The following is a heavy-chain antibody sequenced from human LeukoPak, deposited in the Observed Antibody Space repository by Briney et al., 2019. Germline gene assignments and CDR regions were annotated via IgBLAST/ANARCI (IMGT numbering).Heavy chain of an antibody. Sequence: ASVKVSCKASGGTFSSYAISWVRQAPGQGLEWMGRIIPIFGTANYAQKFQGRVTITTDESTSTAYMELSRLRSEDTAVYYCAPAPITMVRGVITSDAFDIWGQGTMVTVSS. CDR3: APAPITMVRGVITSDAFDI. CDR2: IIPIFGTA. J-gene: IGHJ3*02. D-gene: IGHD3-10*01. CDR1: GGTFSSYA. V-gene: IGHV1-69*05.